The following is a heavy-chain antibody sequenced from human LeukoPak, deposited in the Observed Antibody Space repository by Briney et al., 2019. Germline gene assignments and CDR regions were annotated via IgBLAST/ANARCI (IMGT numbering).Heavy chain of an antibody. V-gene: IGHV4-31*03. J-gene: IGHJ4*02. CDR1: GGSISSGGYY. D-gene: IGHD5-12*01. CDR3: ARARYSGYDFFYDIYSDY. CDR2: IYYSGST. Sequence: SQTLSLTCTVSGGSISSGGYYWSWIRQHPGKGLEWIGYIYYSGSTYYNPSLKSRVTISVDTSKNQFSLKLSSVTAADTAVYYCARARYSGYDFFYDIYSDYWGQGTLVTVSS.